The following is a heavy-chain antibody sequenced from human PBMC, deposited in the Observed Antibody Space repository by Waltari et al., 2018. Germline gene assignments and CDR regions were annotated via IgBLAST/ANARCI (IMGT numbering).Heavy chain of an antibody. J-gene: IGHJ6*02. Sequence: QVQLQESGPGLVKPSQTLSLTCAVSGGSISSAKYYWAWIRQPAGKAVEWIGRIHSSGSTDFNPSLKSRVTIPFDTSKNQFSLKLTSVTAADAAVYYCAREGDIGVNRGTYGLDVWGQGTTVTVSS. CDR2: IHSSGST. V-gene: IGHV4-61*02. CDR3: AREGDIGVNRGTYGLDV. D-gene: IGHD2-15*01. CDR1: GGSISSAKYY.